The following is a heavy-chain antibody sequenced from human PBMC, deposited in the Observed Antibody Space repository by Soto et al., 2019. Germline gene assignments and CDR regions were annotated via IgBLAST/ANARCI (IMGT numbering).Heavy chain of an antibody. D-gene: IGHD3-9*01. V-gene: IGHV4-31*03. J-gene: IGHJ4*02. CDR3: ARGGILTGYYTPFDY. CDR2: IYYSGST. Sequence: SETLSLTCTVSGGSISSGGYYWSWIRQHPGKGLEWIGYIYYSGSTYYNPSLKSRVTISVDTSKNQFSLKLSSVTAADTAVYYCARGGILTGYYTPFDYWGQGTLVTVSS. CDR1: GGSISSGGYY.